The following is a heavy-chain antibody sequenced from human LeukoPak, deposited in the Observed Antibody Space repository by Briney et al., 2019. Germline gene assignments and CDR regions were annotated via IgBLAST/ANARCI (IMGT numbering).Heavy chain of an antibody. Sequence: GGSVRLSCAASGFTFSDYYMNWIRQAPGKGLEWVSYISSSSYTKYADSVKGRFTISRDNANCSLYLQMNTLRAEDTAVYYCVGSRSWQNTWFDPWGQGTLV. CDR1: GFTFSDYY. CDR3: VGSRSWQNTWFDP. J-gene: IGHJ5*02. V-gene: IGHV3-11*06. CDR2: ISSSSYT. D-gene: IGHD6-13*01.